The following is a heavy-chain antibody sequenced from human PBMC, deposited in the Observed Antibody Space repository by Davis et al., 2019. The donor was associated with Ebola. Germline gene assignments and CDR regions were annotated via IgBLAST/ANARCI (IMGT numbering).Heavy chain of an antibody. V-gene: IGHV4-4*02. D-gene: IGHD3-3*01. CDR1: GGSISSSNW. J-gene: IGHJ6*02. Sequence: PSETLSLTCTVSGGSISSSNWWSWVRQPPGKGLEWIGEIYHSGSTNYNPSLKSRVTISVDKSKNQFSLKLSSVTAADTAVYYCARVRVYYDFWSGYQKPHYYYYGMDVWGQGTTVTVSS. CDR3: ARVRVYYDFWSGYQKPHYYYYGMDV. CDR2: IYHSGST.